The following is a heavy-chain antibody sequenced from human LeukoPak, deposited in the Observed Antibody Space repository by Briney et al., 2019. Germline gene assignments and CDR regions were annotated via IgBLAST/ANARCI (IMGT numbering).Heavy chain of an antibody. CDR1: GFTFSDYS. Sequence: PGGSLRLSCAASGFTFSDYSMNWVRQAPGKGLEWVSSISSSGSYIYYVDSVKGRFTISRDNAKNSLYLQMNSLRAEDTAVYYCARDQRACGGPTVTTIDYWGQGTLVTVSS. V-gene: IGHV3-21*01. J-gene: IGHJ4*02. D-gene: IGHD4-17*01. CDR2: ISSSGSYI. CDR3: ARDQRACGGPTVTTIDY.